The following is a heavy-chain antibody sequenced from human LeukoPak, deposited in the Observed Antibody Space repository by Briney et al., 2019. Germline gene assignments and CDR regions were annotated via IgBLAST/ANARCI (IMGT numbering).Heavy chain of an antibody. D-gene: IGHD2/OR15-2a*01. CDR1: GFSFMNAW. CDR2: LKSNADGGTP. Sequence: GGSPRLSCAASGFSFMNAWMIWVRQAPGKGLEWVGRLKSNADGGTPDYAAPARGRFTISRADSKNTLYLQMNRLKTEDTAVYYCTTFYHEYSPYWGRGTLVTVSS. J-gene: IGHJ4*02. V-gene: IGHV3-15*01. CDR3: TTFYHEYSPY.